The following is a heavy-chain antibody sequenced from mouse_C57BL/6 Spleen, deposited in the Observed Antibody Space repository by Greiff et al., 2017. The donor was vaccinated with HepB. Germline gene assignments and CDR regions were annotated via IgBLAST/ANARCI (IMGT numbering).Heavy chain of an antibody. Sequence: EVQLQESGPGMVKPSQSLSLTCTVTGYSITSGYYWHWIRHFPGNKLEWMGYISYSGSTNYNPSLKSRISITHDTSKNHFFLKLNSVTTEDTATYYCARRDLRLAWFAYWGQGTLVTVSA. CDR1: GYSITSGYY. CDR2: ISYSGST. J-gene: IGHJ3*01. V-gene: IGHV3-1*01. D-gene: IGHD2-12*01. CDR3: ARRDLRLAWFAY.